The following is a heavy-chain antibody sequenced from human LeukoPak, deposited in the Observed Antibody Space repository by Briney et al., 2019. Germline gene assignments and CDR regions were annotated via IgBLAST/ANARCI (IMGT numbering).Heavy chain of an antibody. Sequence: SETLSLTCTVSGGSISSSSYYWGWIRQPPGKGLEWIGSIYYSGSTNYNPSLKSRVTISVDTSKNQFSLKLSSVTAADTAVYYCARDSIAAAGHDYWGQGTLVTVSS. CDR3: ARDSIAAAGHDY. CDR1: GGSISSSSYY. D-gene: IGHD6-13*01. V-gene: IGHV4-39*07. J-gene: IGHJ4*02. CDR2: IYYSGST.